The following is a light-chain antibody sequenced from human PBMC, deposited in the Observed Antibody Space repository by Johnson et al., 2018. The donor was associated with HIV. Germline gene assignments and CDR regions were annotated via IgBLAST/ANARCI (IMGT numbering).Light chain of an antibody. CDR2: ENN. CDR3: GAGDNSLRGGLFF. V-gene: IGLV1-51*02. J-gene: IGLJ1*01. Sequence: QSVLTQPPSVSAAPGQKVTISCSGSSSNIGNNYVSWYQQLPGTAPKLLIYENNKRPSGIPDRFSGSKSGTSATLGITGLQTGDEADYYCGAGDNSLRGGLFFFGTGTQVTVL. CDR1: SSNIGNNY.